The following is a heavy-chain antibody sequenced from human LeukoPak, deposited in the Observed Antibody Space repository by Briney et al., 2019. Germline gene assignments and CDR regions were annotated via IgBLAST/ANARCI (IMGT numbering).Heavy chain of an antibody. V-gene: IGHV3-21*01. CDR3: ARGHIVVLTAPDY. D-gene: IGHD2-21*02. Sequence: PGGSLRLSCAASGFTFSSYSMNWVRQAPGKGLEWVSSISSSSSYIYYADSVKGRFTISRDNAKNSLYLQMNSLRAEDTAVYYCARGHIVVLTAPDYWGQGTLVTVSS. J-gene: IGHJ4*02. CDR2: ISSSSSYI. CDR1: GFTFSSYS.